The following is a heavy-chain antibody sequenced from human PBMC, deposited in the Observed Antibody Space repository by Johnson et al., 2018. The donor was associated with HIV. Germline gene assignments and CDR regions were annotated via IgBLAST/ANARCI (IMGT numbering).Heavy chain of an antibody. CDR1: GFTFSGYA. CDR2: ISGSGGST. D-gene: IGHD2-8*02. CDR3: AKDPIVLVVYAISAFDI. J-gene: IGHJ3*02. Sequence: VQLVESGGGLVQPGGSLRLSCAASGFTFSGYAMSWVRQAPGKGLEWVSAISGSGGSTYYADSVKGRFTISRDNSKNTLYLQMNSLRAEDTAVYYCAKDPIVLVVYAISAFDIWGQGTMVTVSS. V-gene: IGHV3-23*04.